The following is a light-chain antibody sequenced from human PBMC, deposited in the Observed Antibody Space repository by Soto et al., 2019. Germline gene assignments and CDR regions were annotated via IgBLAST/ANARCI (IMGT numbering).Light chain of an antibody. CDR2: GAS. CDR3: QQYNDWPPRWT. V-gene: IGKV3-15*01. CDR1: QSVRFN. J-gene: IGKJ1*01. Sequence: EIVMTQSPATLSVSPGERATLSCRASQSVRFNLAWYQQKPGQPPRLLIYGASTRATGIPARFSGGGSGTELTLTISSLQSEDFALYDSQQYNDWPPRWTFGQGTRVDTK.